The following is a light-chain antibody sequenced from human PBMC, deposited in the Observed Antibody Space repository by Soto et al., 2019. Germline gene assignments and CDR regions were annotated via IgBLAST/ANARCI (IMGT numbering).Light chain of an antibody. J-gene: IGLJ1*01. V-gene: IGLV2-8*01. CDR1: SSDVGVYNY. CDR2: EVS. CDR3: SSYAGSNNYV. Sequence: QSVLTQPPSASGSPGQSVTISCTGTSSDVGVYNYVSWYQQHPGKAPKLMIYEVSKRPSGVPDRFSGSKSGNTASLTVSGLQAEDEADYYCSSYAGSNNYVFGTGTKVTVX.